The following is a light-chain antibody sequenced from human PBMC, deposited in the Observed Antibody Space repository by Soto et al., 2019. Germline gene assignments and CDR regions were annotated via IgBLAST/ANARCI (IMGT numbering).Light chain of an antibody. CDR2: DAS. Sequence: EIVLTQSPATLSLSPGERATLSCRASQSVSSYLAWYQQKPGQAPRLLIYDASNRATGIPARFSGSGSGTDFTLTISSLVPEDFAVYYCQQRSNWPPTFGGGTKVDIK. J-gene: IGKJ4*01. CDR3: QQRSNWPPT. V-gene: IGKV3-11*01. CDR1: QSVSSY.